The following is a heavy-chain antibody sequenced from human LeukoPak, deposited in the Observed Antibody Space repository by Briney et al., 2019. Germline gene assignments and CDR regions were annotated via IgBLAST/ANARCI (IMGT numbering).Heavy chain of an antibody. CDR1: GGTFSSYA. CDR2: ISAYNGNT. J-gene: IGHJ4*02. D-gene: IGHD3-3*01. CDR3: ARDGKYYDFWSGYSGFDY. Sequence: ASVKVSCKASGGTFSSYAISWVRQAPGQGLEWMGWISAYNGNTNYAQKLQGRVTMTTDTSTSTAYMELRSLRSDDTAVYYCARDGKYYDFWSGYSGFDYWGQGTLVTVSS. V-gene: IGHV1-18*01.